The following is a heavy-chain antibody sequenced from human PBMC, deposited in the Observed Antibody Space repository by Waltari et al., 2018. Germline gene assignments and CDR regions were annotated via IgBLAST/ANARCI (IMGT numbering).Heavy chain of an antibody. J-gene: IGHJ4*02. CDR2: IYYSGST. V-gene: IGHV4-39*07. CDR3: ARRGGITGTVDY. Sequence: QLQLQESGPGLVKPSETLSLTCTVSGGSTSSSSYYWGWLRQPPGKGLEWIGSIYYSGSTYYNPSLKSRVTISVDTSKNQFSLKLSSVTAADTAVYYCARRGGITGTVDYWGQGTLVTVSS. CDR1: GGSTSSSSYY. D-gene: IGHD1-20*01.